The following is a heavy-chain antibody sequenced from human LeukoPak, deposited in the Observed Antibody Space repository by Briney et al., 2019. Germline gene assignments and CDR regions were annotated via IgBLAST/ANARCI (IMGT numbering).Heavy chain of an antibody. CDR2: ISYDGSNK. V-gene: IGHV3-30*18. J-gene: IGHJ4*02. Sequence: GGSLRLSCAASGFTFSSYGMHWVRQASGKGLEWGAVISYDGSNKYYADSVKGRFTISRDNSKNTLYLQMNSLRAEDTAVYYCAKDLKGYFDPGNYFDYWGQGTLVTVSS. D-gene: IGHD3-9*01. CDR3: AKDLKGYFDPGNYFDY. CDR1: GFTFSSYG.